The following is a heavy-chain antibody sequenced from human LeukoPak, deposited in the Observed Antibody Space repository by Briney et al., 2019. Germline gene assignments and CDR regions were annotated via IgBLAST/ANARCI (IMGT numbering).Heavy chain of an antibody. CDR2: IYYSGNT. CDR1: GGSISSGGYY. CDR3: ARSFSSNWYDWFDP. V-gene: IGHV4-31*03. D-gene: IGHD6-13*01. J-gene: IGHJ5*02. Sequence: SETLSLTCTVSGGSISSGGYYWSWVRQHTGKGLEWIGYIYYSGNTYYNPSLKSRVTISVDTSKNQFSLKLSSVTAADTAVYYCARSFSSNWYDWFDPWGQGALVSVSS.